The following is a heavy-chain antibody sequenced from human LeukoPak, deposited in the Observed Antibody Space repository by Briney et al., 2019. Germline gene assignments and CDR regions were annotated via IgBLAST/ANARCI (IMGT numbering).Heavy chain of an antibody. Sequence: GGSLRLSCTASGFTFRDYWMGWVRQPPGRGLEWVANIKQDGSEKYYVDSVKGRFTISRDNAKNSLVLQMSSLRAEDTAVYYCARDTYASSGLDYWGQGTLVTVSS. CDR3: ARDTYASSGLDY. D-gene: IGHD2-2*01. V-gene: IGHV3-7*05. CDR2: IKQDGSEK. J-gene: IGHJ4*02. CDR1: GFTFRDYW.